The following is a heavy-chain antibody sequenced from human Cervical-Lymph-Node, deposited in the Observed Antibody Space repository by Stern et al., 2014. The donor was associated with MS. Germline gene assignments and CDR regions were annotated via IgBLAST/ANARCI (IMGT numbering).Heavy chain of an antibody. CDR3: ARDPATSGWPFHYFDL. V-gene: IGHV1-46*01. CDR1: GYTLTTYY. Sequence: VQLVQSGAEVKKPGASVKISCKASGYTLTTYYVHWVRQAPGQVLEWMGIINPDGGSTIYAPKFRGRVTLTRDTSASTVYMELSSLTSEDTAFYYCARDPATSGWPFHYFDLWGRGTLVTVSS. J-gene: IGHJ2*01. CDR2: INPDGGST. D-gene: IGHD6-25*01.